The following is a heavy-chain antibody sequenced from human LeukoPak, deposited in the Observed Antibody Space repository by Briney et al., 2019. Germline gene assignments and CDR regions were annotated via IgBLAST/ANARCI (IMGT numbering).Heavy chain of an antibody. CDR1: GFTFSDYY. CDR2: ISSSGSTI. Sequence: GGSLRLSCAASGFTFSDYYMSWIRQAPGKGLEWVSYISSSGSTIYYADSVKGRFTISRDNSQNTLYLQMNSLRAGDTAVYYCARGTDSYYFDYWGQGTLVTVSS. D-gene: IGHD1-1*01. CDR3: ARGTDSYYFDY. J-gene: IGHJ4*02. V-gene: IGHV3-11*04.